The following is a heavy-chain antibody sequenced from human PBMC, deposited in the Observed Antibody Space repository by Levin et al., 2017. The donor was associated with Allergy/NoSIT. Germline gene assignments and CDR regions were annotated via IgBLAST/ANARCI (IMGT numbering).Heavy chain of an antibody. CDR3: ARLFGSGYDPYGMDV. Sequence: GESLKISCKGSGYSFTSYWIGWVRQMPGKGLEWMGIIYPGDSDTRYSPSFQGQVTISADKSISTAYLQWSSLKASDTAMYYCARLFGSGYDPYGMDVWGQGTTVTVSS. CDR1: GYSFTSYW. CDR2: IYPGDSDT. V-gene: IGHV5-51*01. J-gene: IGHJ6*02. D-gene: IGHD5-12*01.